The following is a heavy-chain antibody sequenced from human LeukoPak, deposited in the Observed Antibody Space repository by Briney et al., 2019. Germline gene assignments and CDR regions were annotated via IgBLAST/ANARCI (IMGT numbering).Heavy chain of an antibody. CDR3: ARDIRTVVTSRPSDY. CDR2: INSDGSST. V-gene: IGHV3-74*01. D-gene: IGHD4-23*01. Sequence: GGSLRLSCAASGFTFSRYWMHWVRQAPGKGLAWVSHINSDGSSTTYADSVKGRFTISRDNAENTLYLQMNSLRAEDTAMYYCARDIRTVVTSRPSDYWGQGTLVTVSS. J-gene: IGHJ4*02. CDR1: GFTFSRYW.